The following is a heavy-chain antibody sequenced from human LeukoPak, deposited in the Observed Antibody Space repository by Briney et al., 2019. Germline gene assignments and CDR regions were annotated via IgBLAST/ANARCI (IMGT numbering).Heavy chain of an antibody. CDR2: IKQDGSEK. J-gene: IGHJ3*02. CDR1: GFTFSSYW. V-gene: IGHV3-7*01. D-gene: IGHD3-22*01. CDR3: ARDGSLYDSSGYYFGDDAFDI. Sequence: GGSLRLSCAASGFTFSSYWMSWVRQAPGKGLEWVANIKQDGSEKYYVDSVKGRFTISRDNAKESLYLQMNSLRAEDTAVYYCARDGSLYDSSGYYFGDDAFDIWGQGTMVTVSS.